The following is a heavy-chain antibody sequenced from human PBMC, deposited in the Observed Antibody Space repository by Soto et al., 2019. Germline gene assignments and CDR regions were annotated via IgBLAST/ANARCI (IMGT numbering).Heavy chain of an antibody. CDR3: ARVLYYYDSSGYYVLVDY. D-gene: IGHD3-22*01. V-gene: IGHV1-18*01. J-gene: IGHJ4*02. Sequence: QVPLVQSGAEVKKPGASVKVSCKASGYTFTSYGISWVRQAPGQGLEWMGWISAYNGNTNYAQKLQGRVTMTTDTSTSTAYMELRSLRSDDTAVYYCARVLYYYDSSGYYVLVDYWGQGTLVTVSS. CDR2: ISAYNGNT. CDR1: GYTFTSYG.